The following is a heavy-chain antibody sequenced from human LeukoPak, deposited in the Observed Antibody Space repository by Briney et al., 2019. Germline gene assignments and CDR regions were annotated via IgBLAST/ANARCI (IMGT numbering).Heavy chain of an antibody. CDR3: ARFFGEITIFGVVTYNWFDP. CDR1: GGSISSGDYY. CDR2: IYYSGST. V-gene: IGHV4-30-4*08. D-gene: IGHD3-3*01. J-gene: IGHJ5*02. Sequence: SETLSLTCTVSGGSISSGDYYWSWIRQPPGKGLEWIGYIYYSGSTYYNPSLKSRVTISVDTSKNQFSLKLSSVTAADTAVYYCARFFGEITIFGVVTYNWFDPWGQGTLVIVSS.